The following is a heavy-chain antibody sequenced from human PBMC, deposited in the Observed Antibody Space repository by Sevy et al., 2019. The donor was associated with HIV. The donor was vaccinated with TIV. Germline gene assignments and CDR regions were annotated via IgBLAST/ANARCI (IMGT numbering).Heavy chain of an antibody. V-gene: IGHV1-2*06. CDR3: GGWCSGGGEGGY. CDR2: INPNSGGT. Sequence: ASVKVSCKASGYTFTGYYMHWVRQAPGQGLEWMGRINPNSGGTNYAQKFQGRVTMTRDTSISTAYMELSRLRSDDTAGYYWGGWCSGGGEGGYWGQGTLVTVSS. J-gene: IGHJ4*02. CDR1: GYTFTGYY. D-gene: IGHD3-16*01.